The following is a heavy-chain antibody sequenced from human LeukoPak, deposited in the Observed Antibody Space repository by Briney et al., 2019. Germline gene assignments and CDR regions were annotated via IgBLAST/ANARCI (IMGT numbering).Heavy chain of an antibody. V-gene: IGHV3-33*01. J-gene: IGHJ4*02. CDR1: GFTFSSYG. CDR3: ARDRHCSGGSCYDFDY. Sequence: WGSLRLSCAASGFTFSSYGMHWVRQAPGKGLEWVAVIWYDGSNKYYADSVKGRFTTSRDNSKNTLYLQMNSLRAEDTAVYYCARDRHCSGGSCYDFDYWGQGTLVTVSS. D-gene: IGHD2-15*01. CDR2: IWYDGSNK.